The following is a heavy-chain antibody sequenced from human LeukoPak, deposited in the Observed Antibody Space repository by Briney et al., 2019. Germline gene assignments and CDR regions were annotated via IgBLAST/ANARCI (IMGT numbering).Heavy chain of an antibody. CDR1: GGTFSSYA. Sequence: SVKVSCKASGGTFSSYAINWVRQAPGQGLEWMGGIIPIFGTANYAQKFQGRVTITADESTSTAYMELSSLRSEDTAVYYCASVPPPRGYTYYYYGMDVWGQGTTVTVSS. CDR2: IIPIFGTA. CDR3: ASVPPPRGYTYYYYGMDV. J-gene: IGHJ6*02. V-gene: IGHV1-69*13. D-gene: IGHD2-2*02.